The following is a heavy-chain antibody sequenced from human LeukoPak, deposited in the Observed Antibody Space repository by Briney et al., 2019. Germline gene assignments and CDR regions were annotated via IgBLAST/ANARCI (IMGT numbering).Heavy chain of an antibody. V-gene: IGHV3-23*01. CDR2: ISGSGGST. CDR1: GFTFSSYS. CDR3: AKAHEDYYDSSGYQAPFDY. D-gene: IGHD3-22*01. Sequence: PGGSLRLSCAASGFTFSSYSMNWVRQAPGKGLEWVSAISGSGGSTYYADSVKGRFTISRDNSKNTLYLQMNSLRAEDTAVYYCAKAHEDYYDSSGYQAPFDYWGQGTLVTVSS. J-gene: IGHJ4*02.